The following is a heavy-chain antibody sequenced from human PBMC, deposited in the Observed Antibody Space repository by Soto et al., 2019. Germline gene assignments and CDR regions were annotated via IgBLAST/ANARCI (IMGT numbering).Heavy chain of an antibody. D-gene: IGHD2-2*01. CDR2: ISYDGSNK. CDR3: AKNHFPFGCSSTSCYVLFYYYGMDV. J-gene: IGHJ6*02. V-gene: IGHV3-30*18. Sequence: HPGGSLRLACAASGFTFSSYGMHWVRQAPGKGLEWVAVISYDGSNKYYADSVKGRFTISRDNSKNTLYLQMNSLRAEDTAVYYCAKNHFPFGCSSTSCYVLFYYYGMDVWGQGTTVTVSS. CDR1: GFTFSSYG.